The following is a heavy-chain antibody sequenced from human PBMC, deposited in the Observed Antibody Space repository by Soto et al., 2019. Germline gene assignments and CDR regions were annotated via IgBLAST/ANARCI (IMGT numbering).Heavy chain of an antibody. D-gene: IGHD1-26*01. CDR3: AREVSGPKHFDY. Sequence: PSETLSLTCTVSGGSISSGGYYWSWIRQHPGKGLEWIAFIYYSGITYYNPSLKSRVTISVDTSKNQFSLKLSSVTAADTAVYYCAREVSGPKHFDYWGQGTRVTVSS. J-gene: IGHJ4*02. V-gene: IGHV4-31*03. CDR1: GGSISSGGYY. CDR2: IYYSGIT.